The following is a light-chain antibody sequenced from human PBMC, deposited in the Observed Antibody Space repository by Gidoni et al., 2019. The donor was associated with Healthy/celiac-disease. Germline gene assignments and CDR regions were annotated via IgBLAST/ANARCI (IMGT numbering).Light chain of an antibody. CDR2: LGS. Sequence: DIVMPQSPLSLPVTPGEPASISCRSSHSLLHSNGYNYLDWYLQKPGQSPQLLIYLGSNRSSGVPDRFSGSGSGKDFTLKISRVEAEDVGVYYCMQALQTPITFGGGTKVEIK. J-gene: IGKJ4*01. CDR3: MQALQTPIT. V-gene: IGKV2-28*01. CDR1: HSLLHSNGYNY.